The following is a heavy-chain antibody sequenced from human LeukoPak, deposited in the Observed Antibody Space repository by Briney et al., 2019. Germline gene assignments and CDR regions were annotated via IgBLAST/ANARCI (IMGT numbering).Heavy chain of an antibody. J-gene: IGHJ3*02. V-gene: IGHV4-59*01. CDR1: GGSISSYY. CDR3: ARDSPQSYGGGDAFDI. Sequence: SQTLSLTCTVSGGSISSYYWSWIRQPPAKGLELIGYIYYSGSTNSNPSLKIRVTISVHTSKNQFSLKLSSVTAADTAVYYCARDSPQSYGGGDAFDIWGQGTMVTVSS. CDR2: IYYSGST. D-gene: IGHD5-18*01.